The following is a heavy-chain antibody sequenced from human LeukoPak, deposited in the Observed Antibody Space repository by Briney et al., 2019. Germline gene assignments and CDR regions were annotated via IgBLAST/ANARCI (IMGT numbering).Heavy chain of an antibody. CDR3: AKGEISIDP. V-gene: IGHV3-23*01. J-gene: IGHJ5*02. Sequence: GGSLRLSCAASGFTFSSYAMSWVRQAPGRGLEWVSVISGSGGSAYYADSVKGRFTISRDNSKNTLYLQMNSLRAEDTAIYYCAKGEISIDPWGQGTLVTVSS. CDR2: ISGSGGSA. CDR1: GFTFSSYA.